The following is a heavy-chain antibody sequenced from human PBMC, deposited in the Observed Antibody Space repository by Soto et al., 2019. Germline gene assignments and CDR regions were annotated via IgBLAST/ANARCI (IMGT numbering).Heavy chain of an antibody. Sequence: QVQLQESGPGLVKPSQTLSLTCTVSGGSISSGGYYWSWIRQHPGKGLERIGYIYYSGSTYYNPSPKSRVTISVDTSKNQSSLKLSSVTAADTAVYYCARDDCSGGSCYYYWGQGTLVTVSS. CDR2: IYYSGST. J-gene: IGHJ4*02. V-gene: IGHV4-31*03. CDR1: GGSISSGGYY. D-gene: IGHD2-15*01. CDR3: ARDDCSGGSCYYY.